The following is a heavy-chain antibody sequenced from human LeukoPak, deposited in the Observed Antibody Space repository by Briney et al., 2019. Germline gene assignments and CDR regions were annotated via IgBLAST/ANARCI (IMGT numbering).Heavy chain of an antibody. CDR1: GFTFTSYA. Sequence: ASVTVSCKASGFTFTSYAINWVRQAPGQGLEWMGWMNPNSGNTGYAQKFQGRVTITRNTSISTAYMELSSLRSEDPAVYYCARALDYSGYDLGWDWFDPWGQGTLVTVSS. CDR2: MNPNSGNT. D-gene: IGHD5-12*01. V-gene: IGHV1-8*03. CDR3: ARALDYSGYDLGWDWFDP. J-gene: IGHJ5*02.